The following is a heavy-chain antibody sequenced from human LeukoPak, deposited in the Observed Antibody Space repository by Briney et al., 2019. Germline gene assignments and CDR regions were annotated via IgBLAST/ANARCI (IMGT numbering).Heavy chain of an antibody. J-gene: IGHJ4*02. CDR2: INHSGST. V-gene: IGHV4-34*01. D-gene: IGHD3-10*01. CDR1: GGSFSGYY. CDR3: ARYSAMRRGVISSPGFDY. Sequence: SETLSLTCAVYGGSFSGYYWSWIRQAPGKGLEWIGEINHSGSTNYNPSLKSRVTISVDTSKNQFSLKLSSVTAADTAVYYCARYSAMRRGVISSPGFDYWGQGTLVTVSS.